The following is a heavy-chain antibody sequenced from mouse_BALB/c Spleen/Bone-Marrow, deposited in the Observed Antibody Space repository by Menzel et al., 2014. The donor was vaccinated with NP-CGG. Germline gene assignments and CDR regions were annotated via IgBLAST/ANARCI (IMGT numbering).Heavy chain of an antibody. V-gene: IGHV4-1*02. J-gene: IGHJ3*01. CDR2: INPDSSTI. CDR3: SRLSYYERFAY. D-gene: IGHD1-1*01. Sequence: EVHLVESGGGLVQPGGSLKLSCAASGFDFSRYWMSWVRQAPGKGLEWIGEINPDSSTINYTPSLKDKFIISRDNAKNTLYLQMSKVRSEDTALYYCSRLSYYERFAYWGQGTLVTVSA. CDR1: GFDFSRYW.